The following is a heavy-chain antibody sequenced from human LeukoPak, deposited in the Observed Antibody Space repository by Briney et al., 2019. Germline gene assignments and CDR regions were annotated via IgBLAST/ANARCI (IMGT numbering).Heavy chain of an antibody. V-gene: IGHV1-2*06. D-gene: IGHD6-6*01. CDR3: AREGSSSNYGMDV. J-gene: IGHJ6*02. Sequence: ASVKVSCKASGYTFTGYYMHWVRQAPGQGLEWMGRINPNSGGTNYAQKFQGRVTMTRDTSISTAYMELSRLRSDDTAVYYCAREGSSSNYGMDVWGQGTTVTVSS. CDR1: GYTFTGYY. CDR2: INPNSGGT.